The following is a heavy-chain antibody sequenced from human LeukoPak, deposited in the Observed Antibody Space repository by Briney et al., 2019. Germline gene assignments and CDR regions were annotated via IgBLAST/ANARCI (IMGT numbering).Heavy chain of an antibody. V-gene: IGHV4-34*01. CDR1: GGSFSGYY. D-gene: IGHD6-19*01. Sequence: PSETLSLTCAVYGGSFSGYYWSWIRQPPGKGLEWMGEINHSASTNYNPSLKSRVTISVDTSKNQFSLKLSSVTAADTALYYCAKQVAVAANDAFDIWGQGTMVTVSS. CDR2: INHSAST. J-gene: IGHJ3*02. CDR3: AKQVAVAANDAFDI.